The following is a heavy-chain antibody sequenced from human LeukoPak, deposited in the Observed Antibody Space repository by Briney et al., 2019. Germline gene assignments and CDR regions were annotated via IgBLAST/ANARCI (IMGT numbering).Heavy chain of an antibody. V-gene: IGHV3-23*01. CDR1: GFTFNSYA. Sequence: GGSLRLSCAASGFTFNSYAMSWVRQAPGKGLEWVSAISGSGGSTYYADSVKGRFTISRDNSKNTLYLQMNSLRAEDTAVYYCAKRGRWAAAGLSYYYYMDVWGKGTTVTVSS. J-gene: IGHJ6*03. CDR3: AKRGRWAAAGLSYYYYMDV. D-gene: IGHD6-13*01. CDR2: ISGSGGST.